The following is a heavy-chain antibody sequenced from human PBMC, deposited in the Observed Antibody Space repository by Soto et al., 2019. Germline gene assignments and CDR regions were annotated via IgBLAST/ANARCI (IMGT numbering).Heavy chain of an antibody. CDR2: IYYSGST. D-gene: IGHD5-18*01. Sequence: QVQLQESGPGLVKPSQTLSLTCTVSGGSISSGWYYWSWIRRHPGKGLVWIGYIYYSGSTYFNPSLKSRVTISVETSNNQFSLKPISVTAARTSVYYCARAGVDTSMVPAAYLQHWGQGTLVTVSS. V-gene: IGHV4-31*03. J-gene: IGHJ1*01. CDR1: GGSISSGWYY. CDR3: ARAGVDTSMVPAAYLQH.